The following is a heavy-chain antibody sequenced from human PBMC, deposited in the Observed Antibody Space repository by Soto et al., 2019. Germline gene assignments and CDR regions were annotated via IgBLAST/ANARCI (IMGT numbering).Heavy chain of an antibody. CDR3: TRVYRGITGTTRGFDY. V-gene: IGHV3-49*03. Sequence: GGSLRLSCTASGFTFGDYAMSWFRQAPGKGLEWVGFIRSKAYGGTTEYAASVKGRFTISRDDSKSIAYLQMNSLKTEDTAVYYCTRVYRGITGTTRGFDYWGQGTLVTVSS. CDR2: IRSKAYGGTT. D-gene: IGHD1-7*01. J-gene: IGHJ4*02. CDR1: GFTFGDYA.